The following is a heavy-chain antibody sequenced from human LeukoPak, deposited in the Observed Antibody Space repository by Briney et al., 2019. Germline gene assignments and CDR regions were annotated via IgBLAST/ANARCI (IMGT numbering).Heavy chain of an antibody. D-gene: IGHD6-13*01. CDR2: ISSSSSTI. V-gene: IGHV3-48*02. J-gene: IGHJ6*02. Sequence: GGSLRLSCAAPGFTFSSYSMNWVRQAPGKGLEWVSYISSSSSTIYYADSVKGRFTISRDNGKNSLYLQMNSLRDEDTAVYYCARGRIAAAPFGMDVWGQGTTVTVSS. CDR3: ARGRIAAAPFGMDV. CDR1: GFTFSSYS.